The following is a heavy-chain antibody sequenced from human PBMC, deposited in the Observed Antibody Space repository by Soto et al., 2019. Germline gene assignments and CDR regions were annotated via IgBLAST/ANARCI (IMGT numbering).Heavy chain of an antibody. CDR3: AKEDGDLRFLEGYYFDY. D-gene: IGHD3-3*01. CDR2: ISGSGGST. V-gene: IGHV3-23*01. Sequence: GSLRLSCAASGFTFSSYAMSWVRQAPGKGLEWVSAISGSGGSTLYADPVKGRFTISRDNSKNTLYLQMNSLRAEDTAVYYCAKEDGDLRFLEGYYFDYWGQGTLVTVSS. J-gene: IGHJ4*02. CDR1: GFTFSSYA.